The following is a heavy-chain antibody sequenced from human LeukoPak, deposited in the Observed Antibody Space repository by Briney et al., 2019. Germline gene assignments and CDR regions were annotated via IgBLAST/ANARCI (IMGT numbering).Heavy chain of an antibody. Sequence: PGGSLRLSCAASGFTFSSYSMNWVRQAPGKGLEWVSYISYTGTIYYADSVKGRFTISRDNAKNSLYLHMNSLRAEDTALYYCTRDPRALDYWGQGTLVTVSS. CDR1: GFTFSSYS. CDR2: ISYTGTI. J-gene: IGHJ4*02. V-gene: IGHV3-48*01. CDR3: TRDPRALDY.